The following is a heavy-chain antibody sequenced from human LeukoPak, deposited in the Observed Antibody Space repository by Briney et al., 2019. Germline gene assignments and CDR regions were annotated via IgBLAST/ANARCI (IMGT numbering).Heavy chain of an antibody. V-gene: IGHV3-15*01. D-gene: IGHD3-22*01. J-gene: IGHJ4*02. CDR2: IKNKTNGGTT. Sequence: GGSLRLSCAASGFTFSSAWMTWVRQAPGKGLEWVGHIKNKTNGGTTDYAAPVKGRFIISRDDSKNTLYLQMNSLKTEDTAVYYCTTARYYDSSGLHFDYWGQGTLVTVSS. CDR3: TTARYYDSSGLHFDY. CDR1: GFTFSSAW.